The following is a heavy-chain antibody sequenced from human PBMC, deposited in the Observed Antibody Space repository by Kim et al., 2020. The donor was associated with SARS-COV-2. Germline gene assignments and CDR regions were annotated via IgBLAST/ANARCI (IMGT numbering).Heavy chain of an antibody. Sequence: GGSLRLSCVASGFIFDDYGMHWVRQAPGKGLEWVSGISWNSGSRDYADSVKGRFTISRDNAKNSLYLQMNSLRAEDTALYYCAKTNYYESSGYVYFDYWGQGTLVNVSS. D-gene: IGHD3-22*01. CDR1: GFIFDDYG. V-gene: IGHV3-9*01. CDR3: AKTNYYESSGYVYFDY. CDR2: ISWNSGSR. J-gene: IGHJ4*02.